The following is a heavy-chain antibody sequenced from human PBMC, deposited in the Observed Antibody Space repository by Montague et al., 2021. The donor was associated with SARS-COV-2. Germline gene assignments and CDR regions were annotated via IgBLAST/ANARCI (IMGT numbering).Heavy chain of an antibody. Sequence: ETLSLTCAVYGGSFSGYYWSWIRQPPGKGLEWVANIKEDGSVRHYVDSVKGRFTISRDNSKNSLHLQMNSLRAEDTAVYYCAREAAESSGWSDWGQGTLVTVSS. V-gene: IGHV3-7*01. J-gene: IGHJ4*02. CDR3: AREAAESSGWSD. CDR2: IKEDGSVR. D-gene: IGHD6-19*01. CDR1: GGSFSGYY.